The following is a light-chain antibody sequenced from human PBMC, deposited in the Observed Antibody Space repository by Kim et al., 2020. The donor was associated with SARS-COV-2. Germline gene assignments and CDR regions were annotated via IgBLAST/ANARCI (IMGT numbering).Light chain of an antibody. CDR1: NIGNKN. CDR3: QVWDGSTDHYV. CDR2: HDS. Sequence: SYELTQPPSVSVAPGEAAKIPCAGNNIGNKNVQWYQQKAGQAPVLVISHDSDRPSEIPDRFSGSNSENTATLTIGRVEAGDEADYYCQVWDGSTDHYVFGTGTKVTVL. J-gene: IGLJ1*01. V-gene: IGLV3-21*04.